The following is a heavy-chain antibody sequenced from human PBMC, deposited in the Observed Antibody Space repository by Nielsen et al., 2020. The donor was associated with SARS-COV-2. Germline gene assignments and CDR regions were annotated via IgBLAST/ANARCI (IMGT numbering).Heavy chain of an antibody. D-gene: IGHD3-16*02. CDR2: IDWDGDK. V-gene: IGHV2-70*11. J-gene: IGHJ4*02. Sequence: WIRQPPGKALEWLARIDWDGDKYYSTSLKTRLTISKDTSKNQVVLTMTNMDPVDTATYYCAGGGYYDYVWGSYRSPTYFDYWGQGTLVTVSS. CDR3: AGGGYYDYVWGSYRSPTYFDY.